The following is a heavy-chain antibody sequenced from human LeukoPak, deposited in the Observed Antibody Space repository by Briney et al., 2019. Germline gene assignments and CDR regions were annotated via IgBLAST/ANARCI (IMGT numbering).Heavy chain of an antibody. CDR2: INHSGST. CDR1: GGSFSGYY. Sequence: PSETLSLTCAVYGGSFSGYYWSWIRQPPGEGLEWIGEINHSGSTNYNPSLKSRVTISVDTSKNQFSLKLSSVTAADTAVYYCARVYDSSGDAFDIWGQGTMVTVSS. V-gene: IGHV4-34*01. CDR3: ARVYDSSGDAFDI. J-gene: IGHJ3*02. D-gene: IGHD3-22*01.